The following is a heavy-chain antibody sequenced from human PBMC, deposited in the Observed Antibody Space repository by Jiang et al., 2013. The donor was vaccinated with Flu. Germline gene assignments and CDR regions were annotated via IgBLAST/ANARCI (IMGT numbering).Heavy chain of an antibody. V-gene: IGHV7-4-1*01. CDR3: GRESLGHWIDY. CDR1: GYSFSNYA. CDR2: INTNTGNP. D-gene: IGHD1-1*01. Sequence: QSGSELKKPGTSVKVSCKTSGYSFSNYAMNWVRQAPGQRLEWMGWINTNTGNPTYGQAFTGRLSSPWTPLSVRHICTSTTSRLKTLPFYFCGRESLGHWIDYWGQGTLVTV. J-gene: IGHJ4*02.